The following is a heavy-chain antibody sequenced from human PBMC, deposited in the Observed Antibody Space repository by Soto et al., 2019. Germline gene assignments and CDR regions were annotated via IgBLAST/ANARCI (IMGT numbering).Heavy chain of an antibody. CDR1: GFTFGGFS. Sequence: GLSMRLSCAASGFTFGGFSMHWVRQAPGKGLEWVSSISSSSSYIYYADSVKGRFTISRDNAKNSLYLQMNSLRAEYTAVYYCARDPLYAFDIWGQGTMVTVSS. CDR3: ARDPLYAFDI. J-gene: IGHJ3*02. CDR2: ISSSSSYI. V-gene: IGHV3-21*01.